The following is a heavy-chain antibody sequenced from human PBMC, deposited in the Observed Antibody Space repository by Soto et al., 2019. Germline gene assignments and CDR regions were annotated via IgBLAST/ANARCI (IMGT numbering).Heavy chain of an antibody. CDR1: GGSISSGGYY. J-gene: IGHJ4*02. D-gene: IGHD3-3*01. CDR3: ARTDASYYDFWSGYLLFDY. V-gene: IGHV4-31*03. CDR2: IYYSGST. Sequence: SETLSLTCTVSGGSISSGGYYWSWIRQHPGKGMKWIGYIYYSGSTYYNPSLKSRVTISVDTSKNQFSLKLSSVTAADTAVYYCARTDASYYDFWSGYLLFDYWGQGTPVTVSS.